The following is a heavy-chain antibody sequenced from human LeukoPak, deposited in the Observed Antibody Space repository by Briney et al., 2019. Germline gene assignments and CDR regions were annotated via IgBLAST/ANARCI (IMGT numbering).Heavy chain of an antibody. CDR3: ARDWGGRNRYDY. J-gene: IGHJ4*02. CDR1: GFTASSNY. Sequence: GRSLRLSCAASGFTASSNYMTWLRQAPGKGLEWVSILYSGGSAYYTDSVKGRFTFSRDNSKNTLYLQMNSLRAEDTAVYYCARDWGGRNRYDYWGQGTLVTVSS. D-gene: IGHD1-26*01. V-gene: IGHV3-66*01. CDR2: LYSGGSA.